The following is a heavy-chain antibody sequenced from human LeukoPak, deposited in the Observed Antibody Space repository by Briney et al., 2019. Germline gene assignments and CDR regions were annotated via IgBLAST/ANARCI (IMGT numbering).Heavy chain of an antibody. CDR3: ARVGQQLVPYYYFGMDV. Sequence: PGGSLRLSCAASGFTFSGYVMNWVRQAPGKGLAWVSSIPGSSDNTYYADSVKGRFTISRDNSKNTLYLQLNSLRAEDTAVYYCARVGQQLVPYYYFGMDVWGQGTTVTVSS. D-gene: IGHD6-13*01. CDR2: IPGSSDNT. J-gene: IGHJ6*02. V-gene: IGHV3-23*01. CDR1: GFTFSGYV.